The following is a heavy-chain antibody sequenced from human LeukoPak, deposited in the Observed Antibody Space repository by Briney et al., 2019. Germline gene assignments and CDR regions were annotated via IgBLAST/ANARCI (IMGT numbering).Heavy chain of an antibody. J-gene: IGHJ4*02. CDR3: AKDFQYDGGQN. Sequence: GGSLRLSCAASGFTFSSYAMSWVRQAPGKGLEWVSAISGSGGSTYYVDSVKGRFTISRDNSKNTLYLQMNSLRVEDTAVYYCAKDFQYDGGQNWGQGTLVTVSS. V-gene: IGHV3-23*01. CDR2: ISGSGGST. CDR1: GFTFSSYA. D-gene: IGHD4-17*01.